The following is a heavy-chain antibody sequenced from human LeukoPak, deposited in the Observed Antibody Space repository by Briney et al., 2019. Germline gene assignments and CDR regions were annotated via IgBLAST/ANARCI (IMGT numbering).Heavy chain of an antibody. J-gene: IGHJ4*02. CDR3: ARVGTSHFDY. D-gene: IGHD1-26*01. V-gene: IGHV4-59*01. CDR2: IYYSGST. CDR1: GGSISSYY. Sequence: SENLSLTCTVSGGSISSYYWSWIRQPPGKGLEWIGYIYYSGSTNYNPSLKSRVTISVDTSKNQFSLKLSSVTAADTAVYYCARVGTSHFDYWGQGTLVTVSS.